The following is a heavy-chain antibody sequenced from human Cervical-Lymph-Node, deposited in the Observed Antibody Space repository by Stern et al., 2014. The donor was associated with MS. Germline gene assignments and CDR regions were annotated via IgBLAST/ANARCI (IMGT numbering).Heavy chain of an antibody. D-gene: IGHD2-2*02. CDR3: ARDGLVQGRFAKLYTFDP. J-gene: IGHJ5*02. CDR2: IYPSGNI. Sequence: QVTLQESVPGLVMPSQALSLPCTVSGVSISSSSHYWSWIRQPPGTGLEWIGRIYPSGNINYNPPLNSRVTMSVDTSKNKFSQKLPSVTAADTAVYYCARDGLVQGRFAKLYTFDPWGQGTLVTVSS. CDR1: GVSISSSSHY. V-gene: IGHV4-61*02.